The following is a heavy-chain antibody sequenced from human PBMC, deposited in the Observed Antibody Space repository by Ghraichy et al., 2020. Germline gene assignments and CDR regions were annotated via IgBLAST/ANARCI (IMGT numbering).Heavy chain of an antibody. D-gene: IGHD6-13*01. CDR2: ISGSGGST. V-gene: IGHV3-23*01. CDR3: ARSAGYILY. J-gene: IGHJ4*02. CDR1: GFTFSSYA. Sequence: GESLNISCAASGFTFSSYAMSWVRQAPGKGLEWVSAISGSGGSTYYADSVKGRFTISRDNSKNTLYLQMNSLRAEDTAVYYCARSAGYILYWGQGTLVTVSS.